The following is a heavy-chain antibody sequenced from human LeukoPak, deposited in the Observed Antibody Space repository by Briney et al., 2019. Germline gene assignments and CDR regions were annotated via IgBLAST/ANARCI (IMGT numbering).Heavy chain of an antibody. D-gene: IGHD2-8*01. CDR3: GKDGFAGNGLYDALDI. Sequence: GGSLRLSCVTSGFNCNIYATSWVRQPPGQGLQWVSSIGGHETFYADSVKGRFTISRDNSKNTVSLEMNNLRAEDTAVYYCGKDGFAGNGLYDALDIWGQGTMVTVSP. CDR2: IGGHET. V-gene: IGHV3-23*01. J-gene: IGHJ3*02. CDR1: GFNCNIYA.